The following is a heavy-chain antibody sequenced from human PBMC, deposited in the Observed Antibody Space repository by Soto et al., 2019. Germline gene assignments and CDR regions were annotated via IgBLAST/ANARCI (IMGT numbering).Heavy chain of an antibody. V-gene: IGHV3-23*01. CDR2: ISGSGGST. Sequence: GGSLRLSCAASGFTFSSYAMSWVRQAPGKGLEWVSAISGSGGSTYYADSVKGRFTISRDNSKNTLYLQMNSLRAEDTAVYYCANIFSIMTTVTTIGVPWGQGTLVTVSS. D-gene: IGHD4-4*01. CDR1: GFTFSSYA. CDR3: ANIFSIMTTVTTIGVP. J-gene: IGHJ5*02.